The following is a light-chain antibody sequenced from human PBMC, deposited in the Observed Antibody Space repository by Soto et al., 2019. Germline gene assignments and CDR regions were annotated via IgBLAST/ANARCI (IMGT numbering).Light chain of an antibody. V-gene: IGKV3-20*01. Sequence: EIVLTQSPGTLSLSPGERATLSCRASQSVSSSYFAWYQQRFGQAPRLLIYGASSRATGIPDRFSGSGSGTDFTLTISRLEPEDFAVYYCQQYGSSSWTFGHGTKVEIK. CDR1: QSVSSSY. CDR2: GAS. J-gene: IGKJ1*01. CDR3: QQYGSSSWT.